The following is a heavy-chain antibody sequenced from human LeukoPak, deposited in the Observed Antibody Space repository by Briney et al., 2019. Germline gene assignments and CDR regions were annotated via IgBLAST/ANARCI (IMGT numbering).Heavy chain of an antibody. D-gene: IGHD6-13*01. J-gene: IGHJ4*02. CDR2: IIPILGIA. CDR1: GGTFSSYA. Sequence: SVKVSCKASGGTFSSYAISWVRQAPGQALEWMGRIIPILGIANYPQKFHARVTITADKSTSTAYREVSSLRSEDPAVYYCARGRSRSWYLVGGGQGTLVTVSS. CDR3: ARGRSRSWYLVG. V-gene: IGHV1-69*04.